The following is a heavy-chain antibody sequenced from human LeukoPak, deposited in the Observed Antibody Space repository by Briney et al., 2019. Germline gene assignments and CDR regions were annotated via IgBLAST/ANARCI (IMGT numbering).Heavy chain of an antibody. Sequence: PGGSLRLSCAASGCTFTTYDMHWVRQATGKGLEWVSAIGTTGDTYYPGSVKGRFTISRENAKNSLYLQMNSLRAGDTAVYYCARDRGGGHMDVWGKGTTVTISS. CDR3: ARDRGGGHMDV. CDR2: IGTTGDT. D-gene: IGHD2-15*01. CDR1: GCTFTTYD. V-gene: IGHV3-13*01. J-gene: IGHJ6*03.